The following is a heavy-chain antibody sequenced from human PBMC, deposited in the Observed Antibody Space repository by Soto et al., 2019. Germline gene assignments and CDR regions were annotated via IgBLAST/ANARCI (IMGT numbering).Heavy chain of an antibody. Sequence: EVQLVESGGGLVQPGGSLRLSCAASGFTFSSYDMNWVRQAPGKGLEWVSYISRSVSTIYYADSVKGRFTISRDNAKNSLYLQMNGLRAEDTAVYYCATGSQKGYYYGMDVWGQGTTVTVSS. J-gene: IGHJ6*02. CDR3: ATGSQKGYYYGMDV. V-gene: IGHV3-48*03. CDR1: GFTFSSYD. CDR2: ISRSVSTI. D-gene: IGHD2-15*01.